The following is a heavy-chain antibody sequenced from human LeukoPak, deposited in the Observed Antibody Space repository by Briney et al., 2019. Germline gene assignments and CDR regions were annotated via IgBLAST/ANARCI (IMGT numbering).Heavy chain of an antibody. D-gene: IGHD6-19*01. J-gene: IGHJ4*02. CDR1: GFTFSRYS. CDR2: ISSSSSYI. CDR3: ARRGSSGWSTPIDY. V-gene: IGHV3-21*01. Sequence: GGSLRLSCAASGFTFSRYSMNWVRQAPGKGLEWVSSISSSSSYIYYADSVKGRFTISRDNAKNSLYLQMNSLRAEDTAVYYCARRGSSGWSTPIDYWGQGTLVTVSS.